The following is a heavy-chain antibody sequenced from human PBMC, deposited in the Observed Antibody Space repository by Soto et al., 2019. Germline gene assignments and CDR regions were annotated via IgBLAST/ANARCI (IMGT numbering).Heavy chain of an antibody. J-gene: IGHJ3*02. Sequence: PGGSLRLSCAASGFTFSSYSMNWVRQAPGKGLEWVSGISWNSGSIGYADSVKGRFTISRDNAENSLYLQMNSLRAEDTALYYCAKVRAARDAFDIWGQGTMVTVSS. V-gene: IGHV3-9*01. D-gene: IGHD6-13*01. CDR3: AKVRAARDAFDI. CDR2: ISWNSGSI. CDR1: GFTFSSYS.